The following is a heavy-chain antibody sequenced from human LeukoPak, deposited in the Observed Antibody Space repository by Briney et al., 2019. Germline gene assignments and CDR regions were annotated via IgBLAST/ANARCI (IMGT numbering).Heavy chain of an antibody. V-gene: IGHV1-18*01. J-gene: IGHJ6*02. CDR1: GYTFTSYG. Sequence: ASVKASCKASGYTFTSYGISWVRQAPGQGLEWMGWISAYNGNTNYAQKFQGRVTMTTDTSTSTAYMELRSLRSDDTAVYYCARDRTTNYYYYGMDVWGQGTTVTVSS. CDR3: ARDRTTNYYYYGMDV. D-gene: IGHD2/OR15-2a*01. CDR2: ISAYNGNT.